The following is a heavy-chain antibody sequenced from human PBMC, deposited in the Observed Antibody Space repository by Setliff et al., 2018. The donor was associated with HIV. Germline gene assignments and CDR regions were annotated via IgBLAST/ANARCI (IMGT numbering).Heavy chain of an antibody. CDR3: ARDVARFDYDTGGYYVSHFDY. CDR2: LHHSGTI. D-gene: IGHD3-22*01. CDR1: GYSISSGYY. V-gene: IGHV4-38-2*02. Sequence: SETLSLTCAVSGYSISSGYYWGWIRQPPGKGLEWIGTLHHSGTIYYNPSLKSRVTISVDASKNQFSLRLSSVTAADTAVYYCARDVARFDYDTGGYYVSHFDYWGQGTQVTVSS. J-gene: IGHJ4*02.